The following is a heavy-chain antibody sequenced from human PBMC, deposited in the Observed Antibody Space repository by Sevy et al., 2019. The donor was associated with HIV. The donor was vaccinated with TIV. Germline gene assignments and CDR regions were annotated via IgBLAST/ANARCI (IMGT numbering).Heavy chain of an antibody. CDR2: ISYDGSNK. J-gene: IGHJ6*02. CDR1: GFTFSSYG. Sequence: GGSLRLSCAASGFTFSSYGMHWVRQAPGKGLEWVAVISYDGSNKYYADSVKDRFTISIDNSKNTLYLQMNSLRAEDTAVYYCAKGRDYDCYGMDVWGQRTTVTVSS. D-gene: IGHD3-3*01. V-gene: IGHV3-30*18. CDR3: AKGRDYDCYGMDV.